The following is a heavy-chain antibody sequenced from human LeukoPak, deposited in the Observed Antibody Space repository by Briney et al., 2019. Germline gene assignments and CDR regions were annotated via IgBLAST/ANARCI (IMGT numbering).Heavy chain of an antibody. Sequence: SQTLSLTCAISGDSVSSNCAAWNWIRQSPSRGLEWLGRTYYRSKWHNNYAVAVTSRITIKPDTSKNQFSLQLNSVTPEDTAVYYCAREDHRAGYYFDYWGQGTLVTVSS. CDR1: GDSVSSNCAA. J-gene: IGHJ4*02. V-gene: IGHV6-1*01. D-gene: IGHD3-10*01. CDR2: TYYRSKWHN. CDR3: AREDHRAGYYFDY.